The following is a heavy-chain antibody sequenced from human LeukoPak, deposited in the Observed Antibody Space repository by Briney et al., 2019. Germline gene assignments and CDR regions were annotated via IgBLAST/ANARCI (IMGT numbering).Heavy chain of an antibody. D-gene: IGHD3-16*02. J-gene: IGHJ4*02. CDR2: INHSGST. CDR1: GGSISSGGYS. CDR3: ARGVKYDYVWGSYRFHFDY. V-gene: IGHV4-34*01. Sequence: SETLSLTCAVSGGSISSGGYSWSWIRQPPGKGLEWIGEINHSGSTNYNPSLKSRVTISVDTSKNQFSLKLSSVTAADTAVYYCARGVKYDYVWGSYRFHFDYWGQGTLVTVSS.